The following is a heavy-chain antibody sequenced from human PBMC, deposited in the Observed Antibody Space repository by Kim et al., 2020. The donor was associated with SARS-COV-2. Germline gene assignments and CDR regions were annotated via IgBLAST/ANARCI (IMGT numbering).Heavy chain of an antibody. D-gene: IGHD4-4*01. Sequence: SETLSLTCAVYGGSFSGYYWSWIRQPPGKGLEWIGEINHSGSTNYNPSLKSRVTISVDTSKNQFSLKLSSVTAADTAVYYCARGTAMTTVTTDPYYYYYYMDVWGKGTTVTVSS. CDR1: GGSFSGYY. V-gene: IGHV4-34*01. J-gene: IGHJ6*03. CDR2: INHSGST. CDR3: ARGTAMTTVTTDPYYYYYYMDV.